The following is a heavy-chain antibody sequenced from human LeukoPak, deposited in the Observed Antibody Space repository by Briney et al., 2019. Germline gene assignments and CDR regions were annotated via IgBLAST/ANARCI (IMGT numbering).Heavy chain of an antibody. Sequence: GGSLRLSCAASGFTFDDYALHWVRHAPGKCLEWVSGISWNSGSIVYADSVKGRFTISRDNAKNSLYLQMNSLRAEDMALYCCAKDIAGGCSYGYDAFDIWGQGTMVTVSS. J-gene: IGHJ3*02. V-gene: IGHV3-9*03. CDR3: AKDIAGGCSYGYDAFDI. D-gene: IGHD5-18*01. CDR2: ISWNSGSI. CDR1: GFTFDDYA.